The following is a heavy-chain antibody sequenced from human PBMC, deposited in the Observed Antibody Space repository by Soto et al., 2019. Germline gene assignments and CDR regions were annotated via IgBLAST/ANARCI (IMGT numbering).Heavy chain of an antibody. V-gene: IGHV1-8*01. J-gene: IGHJ4*02. CDR2: MNPKSGNT. Sequence: ASVKVSCKASGYTFTNYDINWVRQATGQGLEWMGWMNPKSGNTGYAQKFQGRLTMTRNNSISTAYMELNGLRSEDTAIYYCATVGYCYGGSCYGSDNSGQATLVTVSS. CDR3: ATVGYCYGGSCYGSDN. D-gene: IGHD2-15*01. CDR1: GYTFTNYD.